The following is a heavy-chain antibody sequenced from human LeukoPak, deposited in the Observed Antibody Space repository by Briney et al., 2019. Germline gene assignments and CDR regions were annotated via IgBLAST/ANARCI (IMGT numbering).Heavy chain of an antibody. J-gene: IGHJ4*02. CDR3: ARDRLRWPKIDY. D-gene: IGHD4-23*01. CDR1: GGSISSGGYS. V-gene: IGHV4-30-4*07. Sequence: SETLSLTCAVSGGSISSGGYSWSWIRQPPGKGLEWIGNIYYTGSTFYNPSLESRVTISVDTSKNQFSLKLSSVTAADTAVYYCARDRLRWPKIDYWGQGTGVTVSS. CDR2: IYYTGST.